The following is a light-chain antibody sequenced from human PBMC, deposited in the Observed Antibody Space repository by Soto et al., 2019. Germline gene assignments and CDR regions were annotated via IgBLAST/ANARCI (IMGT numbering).Light chain of an antibody. CDR2: GAS. J-gene: IGKJ1*01. CDR1: QSVTSNY. Sequence: EIVLTQSPGTLSVSPGERAALSCRASQSVTSNYLAWYQQRPGQAPRLLIYGASNRATGIPDRFSGSGSGTDFTLSINRLAPEDFAVYYCQQYGNSPQTFGQGTKVDIK. V-gene: IGKV3-20*01. CDR3: QQYGNSPQT.